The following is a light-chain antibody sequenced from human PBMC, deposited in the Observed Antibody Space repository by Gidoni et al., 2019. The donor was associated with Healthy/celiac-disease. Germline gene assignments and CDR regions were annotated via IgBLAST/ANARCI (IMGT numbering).Light chain of an antibody. CDR3: QQYGSSLLYT. J-gene: IGKJ2*01. CDR2: GAS. Sequence: DIVLPQSPGTLSLSPGERATLSCRASQSVSSSYLAWYQQKPGQALRLLIYGASSRAPGIPDRFSGSGSGTDFTLTISRLEPEDFAVYYCQQYGSSLLYTFGQGTKLEIK. CDR1: QSVSSSY. V-gene: IGKV3-20*01.